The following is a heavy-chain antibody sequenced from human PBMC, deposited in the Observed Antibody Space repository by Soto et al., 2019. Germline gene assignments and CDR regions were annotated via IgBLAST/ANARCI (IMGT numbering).Heavy chain of an antibody. D-gene: IGHD4-17*01. CDR3: ARAPTRTKYADRFYP. CDR1: GFTVSDNY. J-gene: IGHJ5*02. V-gene: IGHV3-66*01. CDR2: IYSSGST. Sequence: SGGSLRLSCAAFGFTVSDNYMSWVRQAPGKRLEWVSVIYSSGSTYYPDSVKGRFTISRDNSNNILYLQMNSLRVEDTAVYYCARAPTRTKYADRFYPWGQGTMVTVPS.